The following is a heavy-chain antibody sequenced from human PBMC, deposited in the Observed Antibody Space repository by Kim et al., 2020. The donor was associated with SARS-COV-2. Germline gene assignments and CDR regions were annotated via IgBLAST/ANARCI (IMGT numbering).Heavy chain of an antibody. D-gene: IGHD2-15*01. CDR3: AKTPLLVAATPSDYYYYYGMDV. Sequence: GGSLRLSCAASGFTFSSYAMSWVRQAPGKGLEWVSVIYSGGSSTYYADSVKGRFTISRDNSKNTLYLQMNSLRAEDTAVYYCAKTPLLVAATPSDYYYYYGMDVWGQGTTVTVSS. V-gene: IGHV3-23*03. CDR1: GFTFSSYA. J-gene: IGHJ6*02. CDR2: IYSGGSST.